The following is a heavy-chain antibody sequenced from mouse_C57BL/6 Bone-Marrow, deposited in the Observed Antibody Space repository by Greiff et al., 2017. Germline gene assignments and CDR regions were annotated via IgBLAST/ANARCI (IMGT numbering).Heavy chain of an antibody. CDR2: IYPRSGNT. J-gene: IGHJ4*01. CDR3: ASELGRNAMDY. D-gene: IGHD4-1*01. CDR1: CYTFTSYG. Sequence: QVQLQQSGAELVRPGASVKLSCKASCYTFTSYGISWVKQRTGQGLEWIGEIYPRSGNTYYNEKFKGKATLTADKSSSTAYMELRSLTSEDSAVYFCASELGRNAMDYWGQGTSVTVSS. V-gene: IGHV1-81*01.